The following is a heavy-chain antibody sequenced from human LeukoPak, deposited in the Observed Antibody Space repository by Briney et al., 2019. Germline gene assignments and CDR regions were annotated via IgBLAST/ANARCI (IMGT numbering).Heavy chain of an antibody. J-gene: IGHJ3*02. CDR1: GYSFTSYW. CDR3: ARHKYGYKPQMNDAFDI. Sequence: GESLQISCKGSGYSFTSYWIGWVRQMPGKGLEWMGIIYPGDSDTRYSPSFQGQVTISADKSISTAYLQWSSLKASDTAMYYCARHKYGYKPQMNDAFDIWGRGTMVTVSS. CDR2: IYPGDSDT. V-gene: IGHV5-51*01. D-gene: IGHD5-24*01.